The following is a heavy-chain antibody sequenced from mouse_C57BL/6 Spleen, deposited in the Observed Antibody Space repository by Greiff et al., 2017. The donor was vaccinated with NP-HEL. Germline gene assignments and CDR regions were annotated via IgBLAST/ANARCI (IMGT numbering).Heavy chain of an antibody. CDR2: IYPGDGDT. CDR1: GYAFSSYW. D-gene: IGHD2-4*01. CDR3: ARSPYDYDGELYYAMDY. V-gene: IGHV1-80*01. J-gene: IGHJ4*01. Sequence: QVQLQQSGAELVKPGASVKISCKASGYAFSSYWMNWVKQRPGKGLEWIGQIYPGDGDTNYNGKFKGKATLTADKSSSTAYMQLSSLTSEDSAVYFCARSPYDYDGELYYAMDYWGQGTSVTVSS.